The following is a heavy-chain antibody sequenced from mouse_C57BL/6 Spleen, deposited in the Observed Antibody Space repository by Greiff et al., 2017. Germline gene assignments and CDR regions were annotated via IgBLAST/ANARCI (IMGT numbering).Heavy chain of an antibody. CDR3: ARDYGRGYYFYY. CDR2: IKPGSGGT. D-gene: IGHD1-1*01. CDR1: GYAFTNYL. Sequence: QVQLQQSGAELVRPGTSVKVSCKASGYAFTNYLIEWVKQRPGQGLEWIGVIKPGSGGTNYNEKFKGKATLTADKSSSTAYMQLSGLTSDDSAVYFCARDYGRGYYFYYWGQGTTLTVSS. V-gene: IGHV1-54*01. J-gene: IGHJ2*01.